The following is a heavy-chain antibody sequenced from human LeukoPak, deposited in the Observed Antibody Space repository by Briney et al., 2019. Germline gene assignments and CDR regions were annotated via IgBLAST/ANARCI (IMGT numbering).Heavy chain of an antibody. J-gene: IGHJ3*02. CDR2: IYYSGST. CDR1: GGSISSSSYY. D-gene: IGHD4-11*01. Sequence: SETLSLTCTVSGGSISSSSYYWGWIRQPPGKGLEWIGSIYYSGSTYYNLSLKSRVTISVDTSKNQFSLKLSSVPAADTAVYYCAIHSNQKNAFDIWGQGTMVTVSS. CDR3: AIHSNQKNAFDI. V-gene: IGHV4-39*07.